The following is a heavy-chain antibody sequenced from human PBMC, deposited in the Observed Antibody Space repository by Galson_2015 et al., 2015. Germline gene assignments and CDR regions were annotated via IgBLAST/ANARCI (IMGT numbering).Heavy chain of an antibody. CDR2: IKSKTDGGTT. V-gene: IGHV3-15*01. Sequence: SLRLSCAASGFTFSNAWMSWVRQAPGKGLEWVGRIKSKTDGGTTDYAAPVKGRFTISRDDSKNTLYLQMNSLKTEDTAVYYCTTETKDYGAAYYCDYWGQGTLVTVSS. J-gene: IGHJ4*02. D-gene: IGHD4-17*01. CDR1: GFTFSNAW. CDR3: TTETKDYGAAYYCDY.